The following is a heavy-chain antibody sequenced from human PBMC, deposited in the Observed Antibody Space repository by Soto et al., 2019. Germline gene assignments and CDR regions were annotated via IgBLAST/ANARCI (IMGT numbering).Heavy chain of an antibody. V-gene: IGHV4-4*08. CDR3: ARDSGGSFGHFDS. Sequence: QVQLQEAGPGLVKPSETVSLTCTVSGASIRGSDWSWIRQPPGQGLEWVASIYSNERTEYTHSLESRVTISVDTSKNHLSLNLRSVNEADTAVYYCARDSGGSFGHFDSWGQGTLVTVSS. J-gene: IGHJ4*02. CDR1: GASIRGSD. D-gene: IGHD2-15*01. CDR2: IYSNERT.